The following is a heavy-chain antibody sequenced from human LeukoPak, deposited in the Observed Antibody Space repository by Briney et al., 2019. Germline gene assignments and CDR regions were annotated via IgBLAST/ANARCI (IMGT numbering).Heavy chain of an antibody. Sequence: GGSLRLSCAASGFSFSSYAMSWVRHTAGKGLQWVSAISGSGTNAYYADSVKGRFTISRDTSKNTLYLQMNSLRAEDTAVYYCAKDRIPMVRGDDFDYWGQGTLVTVSS. CDR2: ISGSGTNA. J-gene: IGHJ4*02. V-gene: IGHV3-23*01. CDR3: AKDRIPMVRGDDFDY. D-gene: IGHD3-10*01. CDR1: GFSFSSYA.